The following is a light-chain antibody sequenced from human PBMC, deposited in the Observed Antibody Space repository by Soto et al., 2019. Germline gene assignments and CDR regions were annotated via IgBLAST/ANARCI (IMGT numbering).Light chain of an antibody. CDR2: GAS. V-gene: IGKV3-20*01. CDR3: QKYGSSLI. J-gene: IGKJ4*01. Sequence: EIVLTQSPGTLSLSPGERATLSCRASQSVSSSYLAWYQQKPGQAPRLLIYGASSRATGIPDRFSGSGSGTDFTLTISRLEPEDFAVYYCQKYGSSLIFGGGTKVDIK. CDR1: QSVSSSY.